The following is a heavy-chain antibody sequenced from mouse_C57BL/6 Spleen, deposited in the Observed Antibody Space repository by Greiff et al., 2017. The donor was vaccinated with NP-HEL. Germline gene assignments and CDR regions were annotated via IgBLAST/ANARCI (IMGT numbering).Heavy chain of an antibody. V-gene: IGHV1-9*01. CDR3: ARSDHQVTTENYFAMDY. D-gene: IGHD2-2*01. CDR2: ILPGSGST. J-gene: IGHJ4*01. CDR1: GYTFTGYW. Sequence: QVQLQQSGAELMKPGASVKLSCKATGYTFTGYWIEWVKQRPGHGLEWIGEILPGSGSTNYNEKFKGKATFTADTSSNTAYMQLSSLTTSDSAIYYCARSDHQVTTENYFAMDYWGQGTSVTVSS.